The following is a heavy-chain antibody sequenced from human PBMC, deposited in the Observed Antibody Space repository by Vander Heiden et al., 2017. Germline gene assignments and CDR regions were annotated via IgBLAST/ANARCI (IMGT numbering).Heavy chain of an antibody. V-gene: IGHV3-74*03. D-gene: IGHD2-2*01. J-gene: IGHJ3*02. Sequence: EVRLEESGGGLVQPGGSLRLSCSASGFTFSRFWMHWVRQAPGKGLVCVSRINSDGSSTMYADTVKGRFTISRDNAKNTVYLQMNSLRADDTAIYYCARESAVERIAFDIWGQGTMVTVSS. CDR1: GFTFSRFW. CDR3: ARESAVERIAFDI. CDR2: INSDGSST.